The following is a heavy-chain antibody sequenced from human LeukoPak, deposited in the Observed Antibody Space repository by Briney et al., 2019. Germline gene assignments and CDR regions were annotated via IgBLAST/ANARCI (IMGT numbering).Heavy chain of an antibody. D-gene: IGHD3-22*01. J-gene: IGHJ6*02. CDR1: GFTFSSYG. CDR3: AREALYDSKSGMDV. V-gene: IGHV3-33*01. CDR2: IWYDGSNE. Sequence: GGSLRLSCAASGFTFSSYGMHWVRQAPGKGLEWVAVIWYDGSNEYYADSVKGRFTISRDNSKNTLYLQMNSLRAEDTAVYYCAREALYDSKSGMDVWGQGTTVTVSS.